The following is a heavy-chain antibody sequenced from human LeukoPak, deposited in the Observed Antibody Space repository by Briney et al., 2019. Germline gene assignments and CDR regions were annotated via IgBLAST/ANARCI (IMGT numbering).Heavy chain of an antibody. J-gene: IGHJ5*02. CDR2: IYTSGST. V-gene: IGHV4-61*02. CDR1: GGSISSGSYY. D-gene: IGHD2-2*02. CDR3: ASIVVVPAAIDS. Sequence: KPSETLSLTCTVSGGSISSGSYYWTWIRRPAGKGLEWIGRIYTSGSTNYNPSLKSRVTISVDTSKNQFSLRLSSVTAADTAVYYCASIVVVPAAIDSWGQGTLVTVSS.